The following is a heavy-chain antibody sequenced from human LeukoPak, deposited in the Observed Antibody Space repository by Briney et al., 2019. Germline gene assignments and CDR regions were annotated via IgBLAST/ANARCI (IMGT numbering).Heavy chain of an antibody. CDR3: VGSLGGKSGY. CDR1: GFPFSSYG. J-gene: IGHJ4*02. V-gene: IGHV3-33*03. D-gene: IGHD4-23*01. Sequence: PGGSLRLSCVASGFPFSSYGMHWVRQAPGKGLEWVAVIWSVGGAEYYADSVKGRFTISRDNAKNTLYLQMNSLRAEDTAVYYCVGSLGGKSGYWGQGTLVTVSS. CDR2: IWSVGGAE.